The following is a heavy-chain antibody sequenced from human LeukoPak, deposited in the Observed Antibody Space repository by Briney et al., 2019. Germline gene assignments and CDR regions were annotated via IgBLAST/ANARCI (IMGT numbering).Heavy chain of an antibody. Sequence: PSETLSLTCTVSGGSISSYYWSWIRQPPGKGLEWIGYIYYSGSTNYNPSLKSRVTISVDTSKNQFSLKLSSVTAADTAVYYCARGGYSSPNRMDYWGQGTLVTVSS. D-gene: IGHD6-13*01. J-gene: IGHJ4*02. CDR2: IYYSGST. CDR3: ARGGYSSPNRMDY. CDR1: GGSISSYY. V-gene: IGHV4-59*01.